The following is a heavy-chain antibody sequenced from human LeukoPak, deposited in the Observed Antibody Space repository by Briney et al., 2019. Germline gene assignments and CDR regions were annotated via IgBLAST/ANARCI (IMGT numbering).Heavy chain of an antibody. Sequence: SETLSLTCTVSGGSISSSSYYWGWIRQPPGKGLEWIGSIYYSGSTYYNPSLKSRVTISVDKSKNQFSLKLSSVTAADTAVYYCARYESGSYYVYWGQGTLVTVSS. D-gene: IGHD1-26*01. CDR2: IYYSGST. V-gene: IGHV4-39*07. CDR1: GGSISSSSYY. J-gene: IGHJ4*02. CDR3: ARYESGSYYVY.